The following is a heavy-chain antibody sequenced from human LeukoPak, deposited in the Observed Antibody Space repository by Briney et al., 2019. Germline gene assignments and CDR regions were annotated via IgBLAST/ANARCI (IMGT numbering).Heavy chain of an antibody. CDR3: ARDLQLAGYRYYFDY. CDR1: GYTFTGHY. Sequence: ASVTVSYRASGYTFTGHYMHWVRQAPGQGLEWMGWINPSSGGTSVAQKFQGRVTLTRDTSISTAYMELSRLRSDDTAVYYCARDLQLAGYRYYFDYWGQGTLVTVSS. CDR2: INPSSGGT. D-gene: IGHD6-13*01. V-gene: IGHV1-2*02. J-gene: IGHJ4*02.